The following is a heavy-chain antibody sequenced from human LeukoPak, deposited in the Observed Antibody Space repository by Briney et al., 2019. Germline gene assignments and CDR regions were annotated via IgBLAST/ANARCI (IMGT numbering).Heavy chain of an antibody. CDR3: ARSPDILTGENFDY. CDR2: INPKSGGT. Sequence: GASVKISCKASGYTFSGYYMHWVRQAPGQGLEWMGWINPKSGGTNEAQKFHDRVTMTRDTSIRTAYMEVSRLRSDDTAVYYCARSPDILTGENFDYWGQGTLVTDSS. J-gene: IGHJ4*02. V-gene: IGHV1-2*02. D-gene: IGHD3-9*01. CDR1: GYTFSGYY.